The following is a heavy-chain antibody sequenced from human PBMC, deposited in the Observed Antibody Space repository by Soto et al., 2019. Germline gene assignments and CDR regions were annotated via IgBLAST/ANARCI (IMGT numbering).Heavy chain of an antibody. CDR2: INRDGSRT. D-gene: IGHD1-26*01. Sequence: EVQLVESGGGLVQPGGSLRLSCAASGFTFSSYWMHWVRQAPGKGLVWVSRINRDGSRTDYADSVKGRFAVSRDNANNAVFLQINSLSAEDTAVYYWARGASGSYYVAYWGQGALVTVSS. V-gene: IGHV3-74*01. CDR3: ARGASGSYYVAY. CDR1: GFTFSSYW. J-gene: IGHJ4*02.